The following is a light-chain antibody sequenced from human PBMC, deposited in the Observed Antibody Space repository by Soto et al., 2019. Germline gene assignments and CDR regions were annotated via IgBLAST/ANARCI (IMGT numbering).Light chain of an antibody. CDR2: GAS. CDR3: QQYGSSGT. V-gene: IGKV3-15*01. J-gene: IGKJ1*01. CDR1: QTVSNN. Sequence: EIVMTQSPATLSVSPGEGATLSCRASQTVSNNLAWYQQKPGQAPRLLIYGASTRATDIPARFSGSGSGTEFTLTISSLQSEDFAVYYCQQYGSSGTFGQGTKVDIK.